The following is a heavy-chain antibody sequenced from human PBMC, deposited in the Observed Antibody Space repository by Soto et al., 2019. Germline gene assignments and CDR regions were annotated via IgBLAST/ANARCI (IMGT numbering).Heavy chain of an antibody. J-gene: IGHJ6*02. Sequence: QVQLVQSGAEVKKPGSSVKVSCKASGGTFSSYAISWVRQAPGQGLEWMGGIIPIFGTANYAQKFQGRVTITADKSTSTAYMELSSLRSEDTAVYYCARDSGRSSGLFYYGMDVWGQGTTVTVSS. CDR3: ARDSGRSSGLFYYGMDV. CDR1: GGTFSSYA. D-gene: IGHD6-6*01. CDR2: IIPIFGTA. V-gene: IGHV1-69*06.